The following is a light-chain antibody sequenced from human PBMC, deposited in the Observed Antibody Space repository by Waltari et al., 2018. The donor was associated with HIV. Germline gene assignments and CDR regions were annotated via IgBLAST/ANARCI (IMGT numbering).Light chain of an antibody. CDR2: GTD. CDR3: ATWDDSLVRPGVV. CDR1: NSNIGTNA. V-gene: IGLV1-44*01. Sequence: QSLLTQPPSASGTPGQRVTISCSGSNSNIGTNAVNWYQQVPGTAPKVIIYGTDQRPSGVPDRFSCSKSGTSASLAISALQSEDEADYYCATWDDSLVRPGVVFGGRTKLTVL. J-gene: IGLJ2*01.